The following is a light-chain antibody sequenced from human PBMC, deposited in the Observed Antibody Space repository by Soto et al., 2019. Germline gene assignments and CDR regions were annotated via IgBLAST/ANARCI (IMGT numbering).Light chain of an antibody. CDR2: GAS. CDR3: HQYGYGADT. V-gene: IGKV3-20*01. Sequence: VVLTQSPGALSLSPGERDTLSCRASQSVRSNYLAWYQQQPGQAPRLLIFGASTRATGIPDRFSGSGSGTDFTLTISRLEPEDSAVYICHQYGYGADTFGQGTRLEIK. CDR1: QSVRSNY. J-gene: IGKJ2*01.